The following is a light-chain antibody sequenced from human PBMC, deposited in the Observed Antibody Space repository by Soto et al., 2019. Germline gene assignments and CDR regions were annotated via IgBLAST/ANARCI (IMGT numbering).Light chain of an antibody. V-gene: IGLV2-14*03. CDR1: SSDVGGYNH. J-gene: IGLJ1*01. Sequence: SALTQPASVSGYPGQSITISCTGTSSDVGGYNHVSWYQHHPGKAPKVIIYDVSNRPSGVSNRFSGSKSGNTASLTFSGLQAEDEADYYCSSYTSSSTYVFGTGTKVTVL. CDR3: SSYTSSSTYV. CDR2: DVS.